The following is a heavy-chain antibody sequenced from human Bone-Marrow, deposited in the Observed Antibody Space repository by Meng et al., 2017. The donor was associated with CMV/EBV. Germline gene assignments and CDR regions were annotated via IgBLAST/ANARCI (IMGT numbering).Heavy chain of an antibody. J-gene: IGHJ6*02. D-gene: IGHD1-26*01. CDR1: GFMFDDYG. CDR2: INWNGGST. Sequence: GESLKISCAASGFMFDDYGMSWVRQAPGKGLEWVSGINWNGGSTDYADSVKGRFTISRDNAKNSLYLHVNSLRVEDTALYHCARNVGYYYGMDVWGQGTTVTVSS. CDR3: ARNVGYYYGMDV. V-gene: IGHV3-20*01.